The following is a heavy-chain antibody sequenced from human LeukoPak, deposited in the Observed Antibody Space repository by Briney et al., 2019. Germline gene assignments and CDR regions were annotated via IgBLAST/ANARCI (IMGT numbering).Heavy chain of an antibody. D-gene: IGHD3-10*01. J-gene: IGHJ4*02. CDR1: GGSISSYY. Sequence: SQTLSLTCTVSGGSISSYYWSWIRQPPGKGLEWIGYIYYSGSTNYNPSLKSRVTISVDTSKNQFSLKLSSVTAADTAVYYCARDGVRGSYFDYWGQGTLVTVSS. CDR3: ARDGVRGSYFDY. CDR2: IYYSGST. V-gene: IGHV4-59*01.